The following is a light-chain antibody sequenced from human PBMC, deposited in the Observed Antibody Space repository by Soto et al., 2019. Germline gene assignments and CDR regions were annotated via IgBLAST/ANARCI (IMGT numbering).Light chain of an antibody. V-gene: IGLV2-8*01. J-gene: IGLJ1*01. CDR2: EVS. CDR1: NTDVGGHHY. Sequence: QSALTQPASVSGSPGQSISISCTGTNTDVGGHHYVSWYQQHPGKAPKLVIYEVSKRPSGVPDRFSGSKSGNTASLTVSGLQAEDEADYYCSSYAGSNNDVFGTGTKVTVL. CDR3: SSYAGSNNDV.